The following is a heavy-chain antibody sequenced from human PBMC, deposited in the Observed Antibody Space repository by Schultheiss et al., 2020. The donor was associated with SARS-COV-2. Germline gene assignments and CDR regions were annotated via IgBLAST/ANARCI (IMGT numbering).Heavy chain of an antibody. D-gene: IGHD2-2*01. CDR1: GGSISTSSSF. J-gene: IGHJ6*02. V-gene: IGHV4-39*07. CDR3: AMGCSSTSCYGYYYYGMDV. CDR2: IYYSGST. Sequence: SETLSLTCTVSGGSISTSSSFWGWIRQPPGKGLEWIGSIYYSGSTYYNPSLKSRVTISVDTSKNQFSLKLSSVTAADTAVYYCAMGCSSTSCYGYYYYGMDVWGQGTTVTVSS.